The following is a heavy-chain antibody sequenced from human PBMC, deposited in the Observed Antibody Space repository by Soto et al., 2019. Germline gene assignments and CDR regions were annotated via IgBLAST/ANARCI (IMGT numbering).Heavy chain of an antibody. J-gene: IGHJ6*02. Sequence: QVQLQESGPGLVKPSETLSLTCTVSGGSISTYYWSWIRQPPGKGLEWIGYIYNSGSTNDNPYLKRRVTISVDTSKNPSSRTLSTVTGTDTAVYYCARGRYGYYNYGMDVWGHGTTVTVSS. V-gene: IGHV4-59*01. CDR2: IYNSGST. CDR3: ARGRYGYYNYGMDV. D-gene: IGHD1-20*01. CDR1: GGSISTYY.